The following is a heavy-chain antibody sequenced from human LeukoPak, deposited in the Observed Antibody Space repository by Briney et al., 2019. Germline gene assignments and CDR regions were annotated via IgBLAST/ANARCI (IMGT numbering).Heavy chain of an antibody. CDR3: ARGTRSGGSRNRDDY. V-gene: IGHV1-69*04. CDR2: IIPILGIA. D-gene: IGHD2-15*01. J-gene: IGHJ4*02. Sequence: GSLVKVSCKASGGTFSSYAISWVRQAPGQGLEWMGRIIPILGIANYAQKFQGRVTITADKSTSTAYMELSSLRSEDTAVYYCARGTRSGGSRNRDDYWGQGTLVTVSS. CDR1: GGTFSSYA.